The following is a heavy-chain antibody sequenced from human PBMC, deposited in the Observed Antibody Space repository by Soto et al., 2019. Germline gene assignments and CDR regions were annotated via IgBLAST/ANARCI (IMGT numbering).Heavy chain of an antibody. J-gene: IGHJ4*02. D-gene: IGHD3-16*01. CDR3: AREFRYYESSDSCFDY. Sequence: SHTLSLTYAISGDIVSGNSAAWNWIRQSPSRGLEWLGRTYYRSKWYNDYSVYVKSRITVTPDTSKHQFSLHLKSVTPEATTVYACAREFRYYESSDSCFDYWGQGARVTVSS. V-gene: IGHV6-1*01. CDR1: GDIVSGNSAA. CDR2: TYYRSKWYN.